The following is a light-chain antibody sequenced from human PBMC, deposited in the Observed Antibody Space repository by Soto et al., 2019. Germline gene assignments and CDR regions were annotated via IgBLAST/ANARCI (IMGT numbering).Light chain of an antibody. Sequence: EIVMTQSPGTLSVSPGERVTLSCRASQSISSNLAWYQQKPGQAPRLLIYDTFTRATGIPGRFSGSGSGTEFTLTISSLQSEDFAVYYCRQYHNWWAFGQGTKVDIK. J-gene: IGKJ1*01. V-gene: IGKV3-15*01. CDR1: QSISSN. CDR2: DTF. CDR3: RQYHNWWA.